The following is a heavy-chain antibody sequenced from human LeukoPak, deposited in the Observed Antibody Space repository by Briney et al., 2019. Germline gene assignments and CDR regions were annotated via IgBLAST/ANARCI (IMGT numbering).Heavy chain of an antibody. CDR1: GYSFTSYW. J-gene: IGHJ4*02. D-gene: IGHD3-22*01. CDR2: IYPGDSGT. V-gene: IGHV5-51*01. CDR3: ARRSGSYYDSSGYYAY. Sequence: GESLKISCKGSGYSFTSYWIGWVRQTPGKGLEWMGIIYPGDSGTRYSPSFQGQVTISADKSISTAYLQWSSLKASDTAMYYCARRSGSYYDSSGYYAYWGQGTLVTVSS.